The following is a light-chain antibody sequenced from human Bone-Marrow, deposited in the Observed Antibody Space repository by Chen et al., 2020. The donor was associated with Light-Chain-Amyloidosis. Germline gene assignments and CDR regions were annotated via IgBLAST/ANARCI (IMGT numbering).Light chain of an antibody. CDR3: QSADSSGTYEVI. J-gene: IGLJ2*01. Sequence: SYQLRQPPAVSVSAAQTARLICTGDNLPKIYAYWYQLKPGQAPVLVIHRGTERPSGISGRFSGSSSGATATLTISGVQAEDGADYHCQSADSSGTYEVIFGGGTKLTVL. CDR1: NLPKIY. CDR2: RGT. V-gene: IGLV3-25*03.